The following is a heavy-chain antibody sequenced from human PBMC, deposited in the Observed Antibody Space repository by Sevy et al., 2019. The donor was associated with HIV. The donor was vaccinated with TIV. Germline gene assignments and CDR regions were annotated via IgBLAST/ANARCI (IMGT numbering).Heavy chain of an antibody. V-gene: IGHV3-11*06. D-gene: IGHD5-18*01. CDR3: ARVRYNYGQHYFDY. Sequence: GESLKSSCTASGFTFSDYYMSWIRQAPGKGLEWVSDISTSSNYINYADSVKGRFTISRHNAKNSLYLQMNSLRAEDTAGYFCARVRYNYGQHYFDYWGQGTLVTVSS. J-gene: IGHJ4*02. CDR2: ISTSSNYI. CDR1: GFTFSDYY.